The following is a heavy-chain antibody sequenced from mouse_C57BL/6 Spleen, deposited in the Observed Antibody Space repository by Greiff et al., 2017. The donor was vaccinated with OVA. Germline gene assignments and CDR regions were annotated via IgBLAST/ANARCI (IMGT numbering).Heavy chain of an antibody. CDR2: IDPSDSYT. D-gene: IGHD2-1*01. V-gene: IGHV1-50*01. CDR1: GYTFTSYW. Sequence: VKLQQPGAELVKPGASVKLSCKASGYTFTSYWMQWVKQRPGQGLEWIGEIDPSDSYTNYNQKFKGKATLTVDTSSSTAYMQLSSLTSEDSAVYYCARKDGNYVRYFDVWGTGTTVTVSS. CDR3: ARKDGNYVRYFDV. J-gene: IGHJ1*03.